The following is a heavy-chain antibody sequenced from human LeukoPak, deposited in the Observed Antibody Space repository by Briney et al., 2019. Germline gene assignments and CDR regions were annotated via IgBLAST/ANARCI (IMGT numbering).Heavy chain of an antibody. J-gene: IGHJ3*02. D-gene: IGHD3-22*01. V-gene: IGHV3-9*03. CDR1: GFNFDDYA. Sequence: PGRSLRLSCGVSGFNFDDYAIHWVRQGRGRGLEWVAGNSGNGGVIRYGVSVKGRFTISRDNPRNSVFLQMNFLRAEDMAMYFCTKEVQRWHSYFYRPSYALDIWGQGTMVSVSS. CDR3: TKEVQRWHSYFYRPSYALDI. CDR2: NSGNGGVI.